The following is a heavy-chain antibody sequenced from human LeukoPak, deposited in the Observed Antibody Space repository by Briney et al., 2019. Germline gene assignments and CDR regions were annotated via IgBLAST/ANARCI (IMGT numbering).Heavy chain of an antibody. CDR2: IHPNSGDT. CDR1: GYTFTDYY. V-gene: IGHV1-2*06. Sequence: ASVKDSCKASGYTFTDYYIHWVRQAPGQGLEWMGLIHPNSGDTYYAQKFRGRVTMTRDTSITTAYMELDRLTSDDTAVYYCARDYSGSYTHWAQRTLVTISS. J-gene: IGHJ4*02. CDR3: ARDYSGSYTH. D-gene: IGHD1-26*01.